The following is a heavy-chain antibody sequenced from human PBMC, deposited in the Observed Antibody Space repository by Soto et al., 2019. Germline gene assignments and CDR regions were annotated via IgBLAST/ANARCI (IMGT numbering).Heavy chain of an antibody. CDR3: ASNYCSGGSCYSYDYYYYYMDV. D-gene: IGHD2-15*01. V-gene: IGHV1-18*01. Sequence: ASVKVSCKASGYTFTSYGISWVRQAPGQGLEWMGWISAYNGNTNYAQKLQGRVTMTTDTSTSTAYMELRSLRSDDTAVYYCASNYCSGGSCYSYDYYYYYMDVWGKGTTVTVSS. CDR2: ISAYNGNT. J-gene: IGHJ6*03. CDR1: GYTFTSYG.